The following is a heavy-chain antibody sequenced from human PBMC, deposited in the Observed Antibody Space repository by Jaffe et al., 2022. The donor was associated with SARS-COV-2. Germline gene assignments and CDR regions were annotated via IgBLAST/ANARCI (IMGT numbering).Heavy chain of an antibody. CDR1: GFTFSSYS. V-gene: IGHV3-48*01. D-gene: IGHD2-21*02. Sequence: EVQLVESGGGLVQPGGSLRLSCAASGFTFSSYSMNWVRQAPGKGLEWVSYISSSSSTIYYADSVKGRFTISRDNAKNSLYLQMNSLRAEDTAVYYCARTYCGGDCYWYYFDYWGQGTLVTVSS. CDR2: ISSSSSTI. CDR3: ARTYCGGDCYWYYFDY. J-gene: IGHJ4*02.